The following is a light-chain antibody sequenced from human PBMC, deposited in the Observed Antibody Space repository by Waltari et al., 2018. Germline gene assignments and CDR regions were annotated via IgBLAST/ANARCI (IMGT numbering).Light chain of an antibody. Sequence: QSALTQPASVSGFPGQSITISCTGTSSDVGGYNYVSWYQQHPGKAPKLVIYDVSNRPSGVSNRFSGSKSGNTASLTISGLHAEDETDYYCSSYTSSSTVVFGGGTKLTVL. CDR2: DVS. V-gene: IGLV2-14*03. J-gene: IGLJ3*02. CDR3: SSYTSSSTVV. CDR1: SSDVGGYNY.